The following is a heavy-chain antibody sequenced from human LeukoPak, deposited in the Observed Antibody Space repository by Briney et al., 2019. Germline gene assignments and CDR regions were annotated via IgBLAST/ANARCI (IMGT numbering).Heavy chain of an antibody. D-gene: IGHD6-13*01. CDR3: AKDAAGPEY. V-gene: IGHV3-23*01. CDR2: ISAGGGGT. Sequence: GGSLRLSCAASGFSFSSYGMHWVRQAPGKGLFWVSGISAGGGGTYYADSVKGRFTISRDNSRNTLYLQMNSLRAEDTAVYYCAKDAAGPEYWGQGTLVTVSS. CDR1: GFSFSSYG. J-gene: IGHJ4*02.